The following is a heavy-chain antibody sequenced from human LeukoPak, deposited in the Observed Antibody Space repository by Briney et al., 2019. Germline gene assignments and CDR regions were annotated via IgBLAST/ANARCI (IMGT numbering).Heavy chain of an antibody. CDR1: GFTFSHYW. V-gene: IGHV3-53*01. Sequence: GGSLRLSCAASGFTFSHYWMTWVRQAPGKGLEWVSVIYSGGSTYYADSVKGRFTISRDNSKNTLYLQMNSLRAEDTAVYYCAREDSSSWSLGYWGQGTLVTVSS. J-gene: IGHJ4*02. D-gene: IGHD6-13*01. CDR3: AREDSSSWSLGY. CDR2: IYSGGST.